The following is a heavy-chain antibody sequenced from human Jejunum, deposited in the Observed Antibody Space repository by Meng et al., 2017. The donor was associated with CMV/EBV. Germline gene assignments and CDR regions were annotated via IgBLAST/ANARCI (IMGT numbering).Heavy chain of an antibody. J-gene: IGHJ6*02. CDR1: GCTFSNYR. V-gene: IGHV3-23*01. CDR3: VKGYGMDV. Sequence: LSCAESGCTFSNYRMGWVRQAPGKGLVWVSSFGGSGGGTFYADSVKGRFTISRDNSRNTLYLQMNSLRAEDTAVYYCVKGYGMDVWGQGTTVTVSS. CDR2: FGGSGGGT.